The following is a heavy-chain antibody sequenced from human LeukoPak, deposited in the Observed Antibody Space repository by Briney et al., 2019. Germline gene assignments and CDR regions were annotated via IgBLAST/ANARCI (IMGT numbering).Heavy chain of an antibody. CDR1: GVLTFSGYT. V-gene: IGHV3-21*01. J-gene: IGHJ4*02. Sequence: GGSLRLSCAASGVLTFSGYTMNWVRQSPGKGVEWLSSISKSGSDIYYADSVRGRFTISRDNARKSLYLQMNSLRADDTALYYCVRDSAAGSRSPGIHWGQGTLVTVSS. D-gene: IGHD2-15*01. CDR2: ISKSGSDI. CDR3: VRDSAAGSRSPGIH.